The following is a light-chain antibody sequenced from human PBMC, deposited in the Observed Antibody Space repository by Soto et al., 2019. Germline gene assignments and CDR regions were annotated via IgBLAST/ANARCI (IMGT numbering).Light chain of an antibody. J-gene: IGLJ3*02. CDR2: GNS. Sequence: QSVLTQPPSVSGAPGQRVTISCTGSSYNIGAGYDVHWYKQLPGTAPKLLIYGNSNRPSGVPDRFSGSKSGTSASLAITGLQAEDEADYYCQSYYSSLRGSVFGGGTKLTVL. CDR3: QSYYSSLRGSV. CDR1: SYNIGAGYD. V-gene: IGLV1-40*01.